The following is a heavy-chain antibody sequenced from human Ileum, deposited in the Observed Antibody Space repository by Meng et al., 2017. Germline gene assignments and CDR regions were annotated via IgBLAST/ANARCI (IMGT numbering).Heavy chain of an antibody. CDR1: CGSVSSAGYQ. Sequence: QVQLQESGPGLVRPSETLSLICTVSCGSVSSAGYQWGWIRQPPGKGLEWIGYASTNYNPSLKSRVTISLDTSKNQFSLKLSSVTAADTAVYYCARDHWGSLDYWGQGILVTVSS. D-gene: IGHD7-27*01. CDR3: ARDHWGSLDY. J-gene: IGHJ4*02. V-gene: IGHV4-61*08. CDR2: AST.